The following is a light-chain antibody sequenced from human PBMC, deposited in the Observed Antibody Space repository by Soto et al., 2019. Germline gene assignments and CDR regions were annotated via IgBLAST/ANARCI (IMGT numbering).Light chain of an antibody. CDR1: QSISSW. V-gene: IGKV1-5*03. CDR2: KAS. J-gene: IGKJ1*01. CDR3: QQYNSYST. Sequence: DIQMSQSPSTLSASVGDRVTITCRASQSISSWLAWYQQKPGKAPKLLIYKASSLESGVPSRFSGSGSGTEFTLTISSLQPDDFATYYCQQYNSYSTSGQGTKVDI.